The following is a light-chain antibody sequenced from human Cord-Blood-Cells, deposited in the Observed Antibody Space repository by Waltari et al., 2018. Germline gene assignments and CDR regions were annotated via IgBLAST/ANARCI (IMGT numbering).Light chain of an antibody. CDR3: NARDSSGNHLVV. J-gene: IGLJ2*01. Sequence: SSELTQDPAVSVALGQTVRITCQGDSLRSYYASWYQQKPGQAPVLVIYVKSSRPSGIPDRFSGSSSGNTASLTITGAQAEDEADYYCNARDSSGNHLVVFGGGTKLTVL. CDR2: VKS. V-gene: IGLV3-19*01. CDR1: SLRSYY.